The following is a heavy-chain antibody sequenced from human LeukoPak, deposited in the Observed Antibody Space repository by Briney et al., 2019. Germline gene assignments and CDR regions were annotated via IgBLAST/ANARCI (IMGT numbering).Heavy chain of an antibody. D-gene: IGHD6-19*01. J-gene: IGHJ4*02. CDR1: GFTFSSYW. V-gene: IGHV3-7*01. Sequence: PGGSLRLSCAASGFTFSSYWMSWVRQAPGKGLEWVANIKQDGSEKYYVDSVKGRFTISRDNAKNSLYLQMNSLRAEDTAVYYCARARPSSGWHLFDYWGQGTLVTVSS. CDR3: ARARPSSGWHLFDY. CDR2: IKQDGSEK.